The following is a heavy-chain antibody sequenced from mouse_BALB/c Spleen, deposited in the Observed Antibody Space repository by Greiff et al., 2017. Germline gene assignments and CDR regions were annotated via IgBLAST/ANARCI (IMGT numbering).Heavy chain of an antibody. CDR3: TREVLTSKTRYFDY. V-gene: IGHV1S81*02. J-gene: IGHJ2*01. D-gene: IGHD2-14*01. CDR1: GYTFTSYY. CDR2: INPSNGGT. Sequence: QVQLQQSGAELAKPGASVKLSCKASGYTFTSYYMYWVKQRPGQGLEWIGGINPSNGGTNFNEKFKSKATLTVDKSSSTAYMQLSSLTSEDSAVYYCTREVLTSKTRYFDYWGQGTTLTVSA.